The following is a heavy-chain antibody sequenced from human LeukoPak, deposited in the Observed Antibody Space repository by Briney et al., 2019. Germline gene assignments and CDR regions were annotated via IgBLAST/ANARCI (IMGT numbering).Heavy chain of an antibody. V-gene: IGHV3-23*01. D-gene: IGHD3-3*01. CDR3: AKDYLPALGLRFLEWSRIDY. CDR2: ISGSGGST. CDR1: GFTFSSYA. J-gene: IGHJ4*02. Sequence: PGGSLRLSCAASGFTFSSYAMSWVRQAPGKWLEWVSAISGSGGSTYYADSVKGRFTISRDNSKNTLYLQMNSLRAEDTAVYYCAKDYLPALGLRFLEWSRIDYWGQGTLITVSS.